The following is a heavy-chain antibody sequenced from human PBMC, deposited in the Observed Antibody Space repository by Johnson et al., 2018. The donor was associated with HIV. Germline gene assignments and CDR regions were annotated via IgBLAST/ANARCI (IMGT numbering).Heavy chain of an antibody. J-gene: IGHJ3*02. CDR1: GFIFSSYA. CDR3: TSSPHAFDI. CDR2: ISYDGSNK. V-gene: IGHV3-30*04. Sequence: QVQLVESGGGVVQPGKSLRLSCAASGFIFSSYAMHWVRQAPGKGLEWVAVISYDGSNKYYADSVKGRFTISRDNSKNTLYLQMNSLRAEDTAVYYCTSSPHAFDIWGQGTMVTVSS.